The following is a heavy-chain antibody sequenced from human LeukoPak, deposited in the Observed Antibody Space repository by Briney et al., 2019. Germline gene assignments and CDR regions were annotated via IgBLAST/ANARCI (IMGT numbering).Heavy chain of an antibody. J-gene: IGHJ4*02. CDR1: GGSISSSSYY. D-gene: IGHD3-3*01. Sequence: SETLSLTCTVSGGSISSSSYYWRWIRQPPGKGLEWIGYIYYSGSTYYNPSLKSRFTISVDTSKNQFSLKLSSVTAADTAVYYCASGSYYDFWSGYYFDYWGQGTLVTVSS. CDR3: ASGSYYDFWSGYYFDY. V-gene: IGHV4-30-4*08. CDR2: IYYSGST.